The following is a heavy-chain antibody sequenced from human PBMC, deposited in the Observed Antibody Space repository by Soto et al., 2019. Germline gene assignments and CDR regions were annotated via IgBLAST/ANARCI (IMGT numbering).Heavy chain of an antibody. Sequence: EVQLVESGGGLVQPGGSLRLSCAASGFTFSDHYMDWVRQAPGKGLEWVGRIRKKVNSYTTEYAASAKGRFTISRDDSKNSLYLQMNSLKTEDTAFYYCARVATAYNYDYWGQGTLVTVSS. D-gene: IGHD2-21*02. CDR3: ARVATAYNYDY. V-gene: IGHV3-72*01. CDR2: IRKKVNSYTT. J-gene: IGHJ4*02. CDR1: GFTFSDHY.